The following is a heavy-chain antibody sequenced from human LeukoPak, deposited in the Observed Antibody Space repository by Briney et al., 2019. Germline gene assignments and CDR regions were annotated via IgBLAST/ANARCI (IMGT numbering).Heavy chain of an antibody. CDR2: IKGAGIST. V-gene: IGHV3-74*01. CDR1: GFDFSSNW. D-gene: IGHD3-3*01. Sequence: SGGSLRLSCAASGFDFSSNWMHWVRHAPGQGLVWVSRIKGAGISTNYADSVKGRFTISRDIAKNTLYLQMNSPRAEDTGVYYCAKDHYWSIDYWGRGTLVTVSS. J-gene: IGHJ4*02. CDR3: AKDHYWSIDY.